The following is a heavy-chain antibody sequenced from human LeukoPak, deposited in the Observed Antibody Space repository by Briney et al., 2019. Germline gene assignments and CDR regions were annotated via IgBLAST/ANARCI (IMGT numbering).Heavy chain of an antibody. CDR2: IYYSGST. CDR1: GGSISSYY. J-gene: IGHJ4*02. CDR3: ARESEGGWWYHFDY. Sequence: SETLSLTCTVSGGSISSYYWSWIRQPPGKGLEWIGYIYYSGSTNYNPSLKSRVTISVDTSKNQFSLKLSSVTAADTAVYYCARESEGGWWYHFDYWGQGTLVTVSS. V-gene: IGHV4-59*12. D-gene: IGHD2-15*01.